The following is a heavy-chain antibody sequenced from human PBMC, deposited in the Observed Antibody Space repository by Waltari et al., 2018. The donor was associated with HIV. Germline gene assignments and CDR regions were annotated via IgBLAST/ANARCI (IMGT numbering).Heavy chain of an antibody. Sequence: QVQLQESGPGLVKPSETLSLTCAVSGYSISSGYYWGWIRQPPGKGLEWIGSSYHHRTTSYNPFLQSRFTISIYTSKNQVSLKLSSVTAADTAVYYCARDQVGATYFDYWGQGTLVTVSS. V-gene: IGHV4-38-2*02. D-gene: IGHD1-26*01. CDR2: SYHHRTT. J-gene: IGHJ4*02. CDR1: GYSISSGYY. CDR3: ARDQVGATYFDY.